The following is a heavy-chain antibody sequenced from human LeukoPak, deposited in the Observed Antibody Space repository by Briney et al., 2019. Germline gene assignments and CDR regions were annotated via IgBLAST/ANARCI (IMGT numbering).Heavy chain of an antibody. V-gene: IGHV3-30*09. D-gene: IGHD3-22*01. J-gene: IGHJ4*02. Sequence: GGSLRLSCAASGFTFSNYAMHWVRQAPGKGLEWVALISYDGSHKYSADSVKGRFAISRDNSKNTLYLQMNSLRAEDTAVYYCAKDRYSDNTGHHYENEYWGQGTLVTVSS. CDR3: AKDRYSDNTGHHYENEY. CDR2: ISYDGSHK. CDR1: GFTFSNYA.